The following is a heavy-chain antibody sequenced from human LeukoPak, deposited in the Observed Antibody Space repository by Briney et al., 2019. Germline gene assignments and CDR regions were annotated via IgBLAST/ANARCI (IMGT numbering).Heavy chain of an antibody. CDR3: ARNNDMDV. CDR2: INQDGSEK. Sequence: GGSLRLSCAASGFTFSNNWMSWVRQAPGKGLEWAANINQDGSEKYYVDSVKGRFTISRDTAKNSLYLQMNNLRAEDTALYYCARNNDMDVWGQGTTVIVSS. J-gene: IGHJ6*02. D-gene: IGHD1/OR15-1a*01. V-gene: IGHV3-7*03. CDR1: GFTFSNNW.